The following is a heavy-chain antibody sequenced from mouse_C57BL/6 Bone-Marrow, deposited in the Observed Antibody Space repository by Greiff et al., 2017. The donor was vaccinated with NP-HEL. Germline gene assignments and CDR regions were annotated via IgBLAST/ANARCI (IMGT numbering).Heavy chain of an antibody. D-gene: IGHD1-1*01. Sequence: EVHLVESGGGLVKPGGSLKLSCAASGFTFSDYGMHWVRQAPEKGLEWVAYISSGSSTIYYADTVKGRFTISRDNAKNTLFLQMPSLRSEDTAMYYCARPSPIYYSGSAAWFAYWGQGTLVTVSA. V-gene: IGHV5-17*01. J-gene: IGHJ3*01. CDR3: ARPSPIYYSGSAAWFAY. CDR1: GFTFSDYG. CDR2: ISSGSSTI.